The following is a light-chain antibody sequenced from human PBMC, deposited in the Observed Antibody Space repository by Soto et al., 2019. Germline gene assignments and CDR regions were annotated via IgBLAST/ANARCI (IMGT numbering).Light chain of an antibody. J-gene: IGLJ6*01. Sequence: QLVLTQPPSASASLGASVTLTCTLSSGYSNYKVDWYQQRPGKGPRFVMRVGTGGIVGSKGDGIPDRFSVLGSGLNRYLTXXXXXXXXXXXXXCGADHGSGSNFVYVFGRGTMVTVL. CDR3: GADHGSGSNFVYV. CDR2: VGTGGIVG. V-gene: IGLV9-49*01. CDR1: SGYSNYK.